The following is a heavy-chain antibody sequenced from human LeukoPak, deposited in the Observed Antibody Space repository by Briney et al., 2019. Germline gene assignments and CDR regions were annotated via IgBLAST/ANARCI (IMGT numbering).Heavy chain of an antibody. J-gene: IGHJ4*02. D-gene: IGHD4-17*01. V-gene: IGHV3-11*01. CDR1: GFTFSDYN. CDR2: ISRSGSTK. Sequence: GGSLRLSCAASGFTFSDYNMRWIRQAPGKGLEWVSSISRSGSTKYYADSVKGRFTISRDNDKNLLYLQMNSLRAEDTAFYYCARDSYGDYSAFDYWGQGTLVTVSS. CDR3: ARDSYGDYSAFDY.